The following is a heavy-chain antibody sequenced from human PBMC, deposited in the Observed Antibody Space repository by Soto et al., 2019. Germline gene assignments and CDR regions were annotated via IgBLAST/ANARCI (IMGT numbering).Heavy chain of an antibody. CDR3: ARVSSREYKKYFDY. D-gene: IGHD6-13*01. CDR2: IIPIFGTT. V-gene: IGHV1-69*12. J-gene: IGHJ4*02. CDR1: GGTFSNYA. Sequence: QVQLVQSGAEVKKPGSSVKVSCKASGGTFSNYAISWVRQAPGQGLEWMGGIIPIFGTTNYAQRFQGRVTITADESTSTAYMELSSLRTEDTAVYYCARVSSREYKKYFDYWGQGTLVTVSS.